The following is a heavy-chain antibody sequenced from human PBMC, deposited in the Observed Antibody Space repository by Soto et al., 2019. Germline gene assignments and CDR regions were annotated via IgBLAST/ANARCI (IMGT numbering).Heavy chain of an antibody. CDR1: GGTFSSYA. CDR3: ARDLQPPDLIPHIDYWKYFWFDP. J-gene: IGHJ5*02. CDR2: IIPIFGTA. Sequence: SVKVSCKASGGTFSSYAISWVRQAPGQGLEWMGGIIPIFGTANYAQKFQGRVTITADESTSTAYMELSSLRSEDTAVYYCARDLQPPDLIPHIDYWKYFWFDPWGQGTLVTVSP. V-gene: IGHV1-69*13. D-gene: IGHD1-1*01.